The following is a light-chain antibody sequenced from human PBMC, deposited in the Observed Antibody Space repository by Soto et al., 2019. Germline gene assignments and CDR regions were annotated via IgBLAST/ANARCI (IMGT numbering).Light chain of an antibody. Sequence: VLTQSPGTLSLSPGERATLSCRASQSISSNNLAWYHQKPGQAPRLLIYAASARVTGIPDRFSGSGSGTAFTLTISRLEPEDFPVYYCHHYGSSPPFTFGPGTKVDIK. CDR2: AAS. V-gene: IGKV3-20*01. J-gene: IGKJ3*01. CDR3: HHYGSSPPFT. CDR1: QSISSNN.